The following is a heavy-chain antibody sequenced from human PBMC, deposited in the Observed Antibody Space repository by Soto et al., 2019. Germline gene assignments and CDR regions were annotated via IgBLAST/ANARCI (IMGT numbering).Heavy chain of an antibody. J-gene: IGHJ4*02. CDR2: IKSISDGGTT. D-gene: IGHD1-26*01. CDR1: GFTFSNAW. Sequence: EVQLVESGGGLVKPGGSLRLSCAASGFTFSNAWMSWVRQAPGKGLEWVGRIKSISDGGTTDYAAPVKGRFTISRDDSKNTMYLQMNSLKTEDTAVYFCTTDAAIVWGQGTRVTVSS. CDR3: TTDAAIV. V-gene: IGHV3-15*01.